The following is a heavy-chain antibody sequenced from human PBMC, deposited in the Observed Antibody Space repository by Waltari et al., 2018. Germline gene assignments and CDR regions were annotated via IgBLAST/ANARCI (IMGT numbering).Heavy chain of an antibody. Sequence: QVQLVQSGAEVKKPGSSVKVSCKASGGTFSSYAISWVRQAPGQGLEWMGRITPIFGTANYAQKFQGRVTITADKSTSTAYMELSSLRSEDTAVYYCARDSVQGRKERSYYYYGMDVWGQGTTVTVSS. J-gene: IGHJ6*02. CDR3: ARDSVQGRKERSYYYYGMDV. CDR2: ITPIFGTA. D-gene: IGHD1-1*01. V-gene: IGHV1-69*08. CDR1: GGTFSSYA.